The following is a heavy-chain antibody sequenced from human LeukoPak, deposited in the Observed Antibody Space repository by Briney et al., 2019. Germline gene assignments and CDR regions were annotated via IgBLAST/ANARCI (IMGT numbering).Heavy chain of an antibody. Sequence: GESLKISCKGSGYSFTTYWIGWVRQMPGKGLEWMGIIYPVDSDTRYSPSFQGQVTTSADKSITTAYLQWSSLKASDTAMYYCARVLAYSSSWYGDYWGQGTLVTVSS. CDR1: GYSFTTYW. D-gene: IGHD6-13*01. V-gene: IGHV5-51*01. CDR2: IYPVDSDT. J-gene: IGHJ4*02. CDR3: ARVLAYSSSWYGDY.